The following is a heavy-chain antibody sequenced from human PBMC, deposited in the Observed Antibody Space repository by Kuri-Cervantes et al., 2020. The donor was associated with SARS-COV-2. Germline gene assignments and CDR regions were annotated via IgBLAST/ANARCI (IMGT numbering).Heavy chain of an antibody. Sequence: GESLKISCAASGFTFSSYWMHWVRQAPGKGLVWVSRINSDGSSTSYADSVKGRFTISRDNAKNTLYLQMNSLRAEDTAVYYCARRHDTSLIYYYMDVWGKGTTVTVSS. CDR2: INSDGSST. CDR1: GFTFSSYW. J-gene: IGHJ6*03. CDR3: ARRHDTSLIYYYMDV. V-gene: IGHV3-74*01. D-gene: IGHD3-9*01.